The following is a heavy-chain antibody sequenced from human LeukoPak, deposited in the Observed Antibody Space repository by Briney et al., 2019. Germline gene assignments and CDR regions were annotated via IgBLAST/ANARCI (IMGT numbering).Heavy chain of an antibody. CDR3: ASHLSGYDSFDY. CDR2: IYYSGST. CDR1: GGSISSYY. D-gene: IGHD5-12*01. Sequence: SETLSLTCTVSGGSISSYYWSWIRQPPGKGLEWIGYIYYSGSTNYNPSLKSRVTISVDTSKNQFSLKLSSVTTADTAVYYCASHLSGYDSFDYWGQGTLVTVSS. J-gene: IGHJ4*02. V-gene: IGHV4-59*01.